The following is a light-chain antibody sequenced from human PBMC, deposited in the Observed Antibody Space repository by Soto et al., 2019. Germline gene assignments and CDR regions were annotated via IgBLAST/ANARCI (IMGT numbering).Light chain of an antibody. CDR3: QSYGSRLSGYV. V-gene: IGLV1-40*01. J-gene: IGLJ1*01. CDR2: ENN. Sequence: QSVLTQPPSVSEAPGQRVTISCTGSSSNIGAGYEAHWYQQVPGTAPKLLIYENNNRPAGLPDRFSGSKSGTSASLAITGLQAVDEAEYYCQSYGSRLSGYVFGTGTKPTVL. CDR1: SSNIGAGYE.